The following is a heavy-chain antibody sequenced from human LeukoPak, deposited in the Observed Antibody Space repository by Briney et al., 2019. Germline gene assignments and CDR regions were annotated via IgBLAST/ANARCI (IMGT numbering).Heavy chain of an antibody. J-gene: IGHJ4*02. D-gene: IGHD4-17*01. CDR3: ARDEGGDYGDYSPYFDY. V-gene: IGHV1-46*01. CDR2: TNPSGGST. CDR1: GYTFTNYY. Sequence: ASVKVSCKASGYTFTNYYIHWVGQAPGKGLEWMGITNPSGGSTAYAQKFQGRVTMTSDTSTSTVYMELSSLRSEDTAVYYCARDEGGDYGDYSPYFDYWGQGTLVTVSS.